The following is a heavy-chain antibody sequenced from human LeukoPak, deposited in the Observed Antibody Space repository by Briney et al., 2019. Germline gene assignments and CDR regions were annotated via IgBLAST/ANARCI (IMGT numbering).Heavy chain of an antibody. CDR2: IWYDGSNK. Sequence: GGSLRLSCAASGNYWMHWVRQAPGKGLEWVAVIWYDGSNKYYADSVKGRFTISRDNSKNTLYLQMNSLRAEDTAVYYCARSSDSSGYDAFDIWGQGTMVTVSS. CDR1: GNYW. D-gene: IGHD3-22*01. CDR3: ARSSDSSGYDAFDI. V-gene: IGHV3-33*08. J-gene: IGHJ3*02.